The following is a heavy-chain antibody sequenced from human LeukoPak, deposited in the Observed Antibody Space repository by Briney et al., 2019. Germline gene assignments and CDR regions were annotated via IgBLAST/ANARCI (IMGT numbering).Heavy chain of an antibody. D-gene: IGHD6-19*01. CDR3: ARAFYYSSGWYSYFDY. V-gene: IGHV1-69*13. CDR2: VIPIFGTA. Sequence: SVKVSCKASGGTFSSYAISWVRQAPGQGLEWMGGVIPIFGTANYAQKFQGRVTITADESTSTAYMELSSLRSEDTAVYYCARAFYYSSGWYSYFDYWGQGTLVTVSS. CDR1: GGTFSSYA. J-gene: IGHJ4*02.